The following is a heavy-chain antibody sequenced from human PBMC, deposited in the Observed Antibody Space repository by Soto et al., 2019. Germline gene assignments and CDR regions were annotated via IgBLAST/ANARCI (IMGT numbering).Heavy chain of an antibody. Sequence: QVQLQESGPGLVKPSETLSLTCSVSGGSISGHYWTWLRQPPGKGLEWIGHVYYTGTTYYNPSLKSRVTFSEDASRNHFSLELRSVTAADMAVYFCARDFWVSSDHWFDPWGQGTLVTVSS. V-gene: IGHV4-59*11. J-gene: IGHJ5*02. CDR2: VYYTGTT. CDR3: ARDFWVSSDHWFDP. D-gene: IGHD3-3*01. CDR1: GGSISGHY.